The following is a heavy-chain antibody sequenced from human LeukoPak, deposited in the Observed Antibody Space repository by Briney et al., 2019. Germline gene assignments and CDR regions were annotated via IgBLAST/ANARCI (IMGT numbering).Heavy chain of an antibody. J-gene: IGHJ4*02. V-gene: IGHV3-30*18. Sequence: SGGSLRLSCAASGFTFSTYGMHWVRQAPGKGLEWVAVISYDGSNKYYTDSVKGRFTISRVNSKNTLYLQMNSLRAEDAAVYYCAKASNGGSYYGVIIDYWGQGTLVTVSS. CDR3: AKASNGGSYYGVIIDY. D-gene: IGHD1-26*01. CDR2: ISYDGSNK. CDR1: GFTFSTYG.